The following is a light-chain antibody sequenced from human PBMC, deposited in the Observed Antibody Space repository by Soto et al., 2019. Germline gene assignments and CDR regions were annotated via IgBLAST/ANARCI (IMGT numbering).Light chain of an antibody. V-gene: IGLV4-69*01. CDR1: SGHSTYS. J-gene: IGLJ3*02. CDR3: QTWGTGIQV. Sequence: QSVLTHSPSASASLGASVKLTCTLSSGHSTYSIAWHQQQPEKGPRCLMKLNSDGSHYKGDGIPDRFSGSSSGAERYLTISSLQSEDEADYYCQTWGTGIQVFGGGTQLTVL. CDR2: LNSDGSH.